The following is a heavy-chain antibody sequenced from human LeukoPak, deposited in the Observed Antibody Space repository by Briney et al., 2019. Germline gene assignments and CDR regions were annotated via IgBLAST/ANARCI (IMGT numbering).Heavy chain of an antibody. CDR2: FDPEDGET. CDR1: GYTLTELS. D-gene: IGHD1-26*01. Sequence: GASVKVSCKVSGYTLTELSMHWVRQAPGKGLEWMRGFDPEDGETIYAQKFQGRVTMTEDTSTDTAYMELSSLRSEDTAVYYCATGNSGSYDFDYWGQGTLVTVSS. J-gene: IGHJ4*02. V-gene: IGHV1-24*01. CDR3: ATGNSGSYDFDY.